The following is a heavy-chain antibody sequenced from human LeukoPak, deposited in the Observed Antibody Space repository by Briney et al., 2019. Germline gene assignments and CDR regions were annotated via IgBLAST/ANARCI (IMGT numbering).Heavy chain of an antibody. CDR3: AREFRKGWDWFDP. V-gene: IGHV4-39*02. CDR2: ISDSGST. J-gene: IGHJ5*02. CDR1: GDSISTNTNY. D-gene: IGHD1-26*01. Sequence: SETLSLTCTVSGDSISTNTNYWGWFRQSPGKGLEWIGTISDSGSTWFNPSLKSRVTISVDTSKNQFSLKLSSVTAADTAVYYCAREFRKGWDWFDPWGQGTLVTVSS.